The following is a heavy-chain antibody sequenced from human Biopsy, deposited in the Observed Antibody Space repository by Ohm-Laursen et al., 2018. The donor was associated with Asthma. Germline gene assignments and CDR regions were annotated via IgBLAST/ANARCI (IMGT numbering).Heavy chain of an antibody. Sequence: SVKVSCKASGGTFDNYAISWVRQAPGLGLEWMGGISPVFGSTNIAQKFQGRVTISADIFTKTAYLEVSSLRPDDTAVYYCASPSSSREILYYYYNMDIWGQGTTVTV. D-gene: IGHD6-13*01. CDR2: ISPVFGST. V-gene: IGHV1-69*06. CDR3: ASPSSSREILYYYYNMDI. CDR1: GGTFDNYA. J-gene: IGHJ6*02.